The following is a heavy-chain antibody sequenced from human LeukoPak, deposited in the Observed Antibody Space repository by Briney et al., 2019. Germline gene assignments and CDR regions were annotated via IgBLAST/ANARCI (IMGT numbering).Heavy chain of an antibody. CDR2: IWYDGSKK. D-gene: IGHD4-17*01. J-gene: IGHJ3*02. CDR3: ARDASDYLTTVTTLRHDAFDI. Sequence: GGSLRLSCAASGFTFSSYGIHWVRQAPGKGLEWVAVIWYDGSKKYYAGSVKGRFTISRDNSKNTLYLQMNSLRVEDTAVYYCARDASDYLTTVTTLRHDAFDIWGQGTMVTVSS. V-gene: IGHV3-33*01. CDR1: GFTFSSYG.